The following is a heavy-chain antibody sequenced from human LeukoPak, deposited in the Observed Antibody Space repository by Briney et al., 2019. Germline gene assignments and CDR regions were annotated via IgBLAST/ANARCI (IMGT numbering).Heavy chain of an antibody. V-gene: IGHV4-39*01. Sequence: SGTLSLTCTVSGGSISSSSYYWGWICQPPGKGLEWIGSIYYSGSTYCNPSLKSRVTISVDTSKNQFSLKLSSVTSADTAVYYCARPTDFDYWGQGTLVTVSS. CDR3: ARPTDFDY. CDR2: IYYSGST. CDR1: GGSISSSSYY. D-gene: IGHD1-26*01. J-gene: IGHJ4*02.